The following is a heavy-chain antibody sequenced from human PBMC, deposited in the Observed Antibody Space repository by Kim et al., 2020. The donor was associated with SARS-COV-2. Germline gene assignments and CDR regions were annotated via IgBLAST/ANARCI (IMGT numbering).Heavy chain of an antibody. Sequence: SETLSLTCTVSGGSISSSSYYWGWIRQPPGKGLEWIGSIYYSGSTYYNPSLKSRVTISVDTSKHQFSLKLSSVTAADTAVYYCARRPRGWLGAYTAMARTSYYGMDVWGQGTTVTVSS. CDR3: ARRPRGWLGAYTAMARTSYYGMDV. CDR1: GGSISSSSYY. D-gene: IGHD5-18*01. J-gene: IGHJ6*02. V-gene: IGHV4-39*01. CDR2: IYYSGST.